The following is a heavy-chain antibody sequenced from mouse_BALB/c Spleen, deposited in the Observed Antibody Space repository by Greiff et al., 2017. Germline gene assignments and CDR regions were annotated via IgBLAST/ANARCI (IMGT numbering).Heavy chain of an antibody. CDR3: ARWGSYYAMDY. J-gene: IGHJ4*01. V-gene: IGHV5-12-2*01. CDR2: ISNGGGST. Sequence: EVHLVESGGGLVQPGGSLKLSCAASGFTFSSYTMSWVRQTPEKRLEWVAYISNGGGSTYYPDTVKGRFTISRDNAKNTLYLQMSSLKSEDTAMYYCARWGSYYAMDYWGQGTSVTVSS. CDR1: GFTFSSYT.